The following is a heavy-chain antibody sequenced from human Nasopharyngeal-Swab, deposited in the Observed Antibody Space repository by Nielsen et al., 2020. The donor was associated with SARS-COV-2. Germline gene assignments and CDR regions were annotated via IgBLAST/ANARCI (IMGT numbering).Heavy chain of an antibody. CDR3: AKESVYGDYVHGAFDI. CDR2: ISWNSGSI. CDR1: GFTFDDYA. J-gene: IGHJ3*02. V-gene: IGHV3-9*01. Sequence: GGSLRLSCAASGFTFDDYAMHWVLQAPGKGLEWVSGISWNSGSIGYADSVKGRFTISRDNAKNSLYLQMNSLRAEDTALYYCAKESVYGDYVHGAFDIWGQGTMVTVSS. D-gene: IGHD4-17*01.